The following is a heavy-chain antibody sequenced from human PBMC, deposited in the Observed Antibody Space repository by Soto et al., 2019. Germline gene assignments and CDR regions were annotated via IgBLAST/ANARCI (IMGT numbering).Heavy chain of an antibody. Sequence: GGSLRLSCAASGFTFSSYAMHWVRQAPGKGLEWVAAISYDGSNKYYADSVKGRFTISRDNSKNTLYLQMKSLRAADPAVYYLARETTYYYDPLAAACDFWGQGTMGTGSS. CDR2: ISYDGSNK. D-gene: IGHD3-22*01. J-gene: IGHJ3*01. CDR1: GFTFSSYA. V-gene: IGHV3-30-3*01. CDR3: ARETTYYYDPLAAACDF.